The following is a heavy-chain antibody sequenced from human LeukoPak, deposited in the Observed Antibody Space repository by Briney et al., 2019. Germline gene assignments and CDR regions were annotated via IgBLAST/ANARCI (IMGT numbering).Heavy chain of an antibody. D-gene: IGHD1-26*01. V-gene: IGHV4-39*01. J-gene: IGHJ4*02. CDR3: ARNPTVGANRWFDY. CDR1: GGSISSSSYY. CDR2: IYYSGST. Sequence: SETLSLTCTVSGGSISSSSYYWGWIRQPPGKGLEWIGIIYYSGSTYCNPSLKSRVTISVDMSKIQFSLKLTSVTAADTAVYYCARNPTVGANRWFDYWGQGTLVTVSS.